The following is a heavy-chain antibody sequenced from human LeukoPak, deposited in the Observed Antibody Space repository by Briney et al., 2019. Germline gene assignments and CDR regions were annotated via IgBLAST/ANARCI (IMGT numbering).Heavy chain of an antibody. D-gene: IGHD3-10*01. CDR1: GASISSYY. CDR3: ARAKSDGSGSCPLYGDCYYYYYMDV. Sequence: PSETLSLTCTVSGASISSYYWSWIRQPPGKGLEGMGFIYNSGSPNYNPSLRSRVTISLDTSKSHFSLRLSSVTAADTAVYYCARAKSDGSGSCPLYGDCYYYYYMDVWGKGTTVTVSS. V-gene: IGHV4-59*01. J-gene: IGHJ6*03. CDR2: IYNSGSP.